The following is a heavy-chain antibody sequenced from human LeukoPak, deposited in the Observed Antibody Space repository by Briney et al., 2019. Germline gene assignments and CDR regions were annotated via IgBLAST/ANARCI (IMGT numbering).Heavy chain of an antibody. Sequence: PSETLSLTCAVYGGSFSGYYWSWIRQPPGKGLEWIGEINHSGSTNYNPSLKSRVTISVDTSKNQFSLKLSSVTAADTAVYYCARGGGAYSSSSYYGSGSYYKGVYYFDYWGQGTLVTVSS. J-gene: IGHJ4*02. CDR2: INHSGST. CDR1: GGSFSGYY. V-gene: IGHV4-34*01. CDR3: ARGGGAYSSSSYYGSGSYYKGVYYFDY. D-gene: IGHD3-10*01.